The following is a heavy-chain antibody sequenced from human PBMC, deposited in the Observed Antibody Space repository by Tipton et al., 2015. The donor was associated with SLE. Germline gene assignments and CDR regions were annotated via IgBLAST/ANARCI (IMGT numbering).Heavy chain of an antibody. Sequence: LRLSCTVSGGSISSYYLSWIRQPAGKGLEWIGRIYTSGSTNYKPSLKSRVTMSVDTSQNQFSLKLSPVTAAGTAGFYWERGVAGGYYFDYGGQGTLVTVSS. CDR3: ERGVAGGYYFDY. CDR2: IYTSGST. J-gene: IGHJ4*02. V-gene: IGHV4-4*07. D-gene: IGHD6-19*01. CDR1: GGSISSYY.